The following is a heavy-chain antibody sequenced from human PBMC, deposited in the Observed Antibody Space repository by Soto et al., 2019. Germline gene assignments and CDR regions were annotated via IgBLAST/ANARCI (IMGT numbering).Heavy chain of an antibody. Sequence: EVQLVESGGGLVQPGGSLRVSCTASGFIFNSYWMSWVRQAPGKGLEWVANIKEDGSETYYVDSVKGRFTISRDNAKNSLYLQMHSLRAEDTAVYYCARRGDDFDSWGQGTQVTGPS. CDR2: IKEDGSET. CDR1: GFIFNSYW. D-gene: IGHD4-17*01. CDR3: ARRGDDFDS. V-gene: IGHV3-7*01. J-gene: IGHJ4*02.